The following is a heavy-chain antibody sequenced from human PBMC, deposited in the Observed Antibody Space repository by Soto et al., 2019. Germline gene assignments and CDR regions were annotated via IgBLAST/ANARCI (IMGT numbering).Heavy chain of an antibody. CDR1: GFSLSSTRVA. J-gene: IGHJ4*02. V-gene: IGHV2-5*02. Sequence: QITLKESGPTLVKPTQTLTLTCTFSGFSLSSTRVAVGCIRQPPGKALEWLALIYWDDDKRYSPFLKSRLTITKDTSKNQVVRTMTNMDPVDTATYYCAHSVVAGLGYYFDYWGQGTLVTVSS. D-gene: IGHD6-19*01. CDR3: AHSVVAGLGYYFDY. CDR2: IYWDDDK.